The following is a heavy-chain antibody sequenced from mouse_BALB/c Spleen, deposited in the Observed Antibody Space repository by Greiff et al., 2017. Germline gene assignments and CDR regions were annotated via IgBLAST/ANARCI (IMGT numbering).Heavy chain of an antibody. D-gene: IGHD2-4*01. CDR3: TRYDYDLFDY. CDR1: GYTFTSYY. Sequence: QVQLQQSGAELVKPGASVKLSCKASGYTFTSYYMYWVKQRPGQGLEWIGEINPSNGGTNFNEKFKSKATLTVDKSSSTAYMQLSSLTSEDSAVYHCTRYDYDLFDYWGQGTTLTVSS. CDR2: INPSNGGT. J-gene: IGHJ2*01. V-gene: IGHV1S81*02.